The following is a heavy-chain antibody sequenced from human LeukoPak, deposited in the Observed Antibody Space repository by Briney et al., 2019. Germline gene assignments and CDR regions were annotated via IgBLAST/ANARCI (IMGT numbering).Heavy chain of an antibody. CDR2: IYYSGST. Sequence: SEALSLTCTVSGGSITSNSYYWGWIRQPPGKGLEWIGSIYYSGSTYYNPSLKSRVTISVDTSKNQFPLKLSSVTAADTAVYYCARMRTRVVTLFDYWGQGTLVTVSS. CDR3: ARMRTRVVTLFDY. CDR1: GGSITSNSYY. V-gene: IGHV4-39*01. J-gene: IGHJ4*02. D-gene: IGHD2-21*02.